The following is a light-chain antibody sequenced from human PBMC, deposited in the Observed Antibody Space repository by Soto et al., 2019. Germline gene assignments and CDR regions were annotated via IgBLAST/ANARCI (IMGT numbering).Light chain of an antibody. Sequence: DIVLTQSPGTLYLSPGERATPSCRASQSVSSGYLAWYQQRPGQAPRLLIYGASTRATGIPDRFSGSGSGTDFTLTISRLEPEDFAVYYCQQYGTSPWTFGQGTKVDIK. CDR3: QQYGTSPWT. CDR2: GAS. CDR1: QSVSSGY. V-gene: IGKV3-20*01. J-gene: IGKJ1*01.